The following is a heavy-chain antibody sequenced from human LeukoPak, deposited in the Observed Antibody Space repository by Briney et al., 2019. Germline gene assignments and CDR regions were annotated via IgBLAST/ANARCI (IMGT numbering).Heavy chain of an antibody. V-gene: IGHV1-46*01. CDR2: INPSGGST. J-gene: IGHJ4*02. D-gene: IGHD5-18*01. Sequence: ASVKVSCKAFGYTFITYYMHWVRQAPGQGLEWMGIINPSGGSTSYAQKFQGRVTMTRDMSTSTVYMELSSLRSEDTAVYYCARAGGIQLWHSPRGGAISNWGQGTLVTVSS. CDR1: GYTFITYY. CDR3: ARAGGIQLWHSPRGGAISN.